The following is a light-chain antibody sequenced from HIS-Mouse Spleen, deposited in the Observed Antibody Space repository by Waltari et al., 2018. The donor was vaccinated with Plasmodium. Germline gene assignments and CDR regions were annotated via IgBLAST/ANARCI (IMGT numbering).Light chain of an antibody. Sequence: SYELTQPPSVSVSPGQTASITCSGDKLGDKYACWYQQKPGQSPVLVIYQDRKRPSGIPERFSCSNSGNTAPLTISGTQAMDEADYYCQAWDSSTVVFGGGTKLTVL. CDR3: QAWDSSTVV. CDR2: QDR. CDR1: KLGDKY. V-gene: IGLV3-1*01. J-gene: IGLJ2*01.